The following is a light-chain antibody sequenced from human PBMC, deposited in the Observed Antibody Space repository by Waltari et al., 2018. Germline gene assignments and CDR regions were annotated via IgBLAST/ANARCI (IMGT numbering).Light chain of an antibody. Sequence: QSALTQPPSASGSPGQSITISCAGTIRDIGDYNYVSWYQQRPGKAPKPIIFEVNGGPSGCPGRFPGSKSGTTASLTVSGRQAEDEADYYCSSYGGNNNVLFGGGTKLTVL. V-gene: IGLV2-8*01. J-gene: IGLJ3*02. CDR3: SSYGGNNNVL. CDR1: IRDIGDYNY. CDR2: EVN.